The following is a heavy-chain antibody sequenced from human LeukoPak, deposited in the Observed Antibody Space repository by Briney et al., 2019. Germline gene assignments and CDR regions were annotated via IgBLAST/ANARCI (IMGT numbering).Heavy chain of an antibody. V-gene: IGHV4-59*01. Sequence: SETLSLTCTVSDGSISSYYWSWIRQPPEKGLEWIGYIYYSGSTNYNPSLKSRVTISVDTSKNQFSLKLSSVTAADTAVYYCARPSSGWYQDAFDIWGQGTMVTVSS. CDR1: DGSISSYY. CDR2: IYYSGST. D-gene: IGHD6-19*01. CDR3: ARPSSGWYQDAFDI. J-gene: IGHJ3*02.